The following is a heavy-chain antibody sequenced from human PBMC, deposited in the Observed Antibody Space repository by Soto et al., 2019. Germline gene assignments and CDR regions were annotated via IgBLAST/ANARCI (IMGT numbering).Heavy chain of an antibody. CDR3: ARDDILTGYLTPPDAFDI. CDR1: GGTFSSYA. CDR2: IIAYFGNA. J-gene: IGHJ3*02. V-gene: IGHV1-18*01. D-gene: IGHD3-9*01. Sequence: ASVEVSCKASGGTFSSYAISWVRQAPGQGLEWMGGIIAYFGNANYAQKFQGRVTMTTDTSTSTAYMELRSLRSDDTAVYYCARDDILTGYLTPPDAFDIWGQGTMVTVSS.